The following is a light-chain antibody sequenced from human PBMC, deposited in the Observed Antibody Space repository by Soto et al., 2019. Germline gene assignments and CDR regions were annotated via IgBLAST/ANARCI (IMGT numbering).Light chain of an antibody. CDR2: DAS. V-gene: IGKV1-5*01. J-gene: IGKJ1*01. CDR1: QSISSW. CDR3: QQYNSYWT. Sequence: DIQMTQSPSTLSASVGDRVTITCRASQSISSWLAWYQQKPGKAPKLLIYDASSLESGVPSRFIGSGSGTEFTLTISSLQPDDFATYYCQQYNSYWTFGQGTKVEI.